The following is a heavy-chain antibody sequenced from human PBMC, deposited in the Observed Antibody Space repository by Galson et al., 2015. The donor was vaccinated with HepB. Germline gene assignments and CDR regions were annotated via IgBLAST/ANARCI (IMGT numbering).Heavy chain of an antibody. CDR1: GFTFSRYS. J-gene: IGHJ4*02. Sequence: SLRLSCAASGFTFSRYSMNWVRQAPGKGLEWVSSISSSSSYIYYADSVKGRFTISRDNAKNSLYLQMNSLRAEDTAVYYCARDPRRPSPESSWGQGTLVTVSS. CDR3: ARDPRRPSPESS. D-gene: IGHD2/OR15-2a*01. V-gene: IGHV3-21*01. CDR2: ISSSSSYI.